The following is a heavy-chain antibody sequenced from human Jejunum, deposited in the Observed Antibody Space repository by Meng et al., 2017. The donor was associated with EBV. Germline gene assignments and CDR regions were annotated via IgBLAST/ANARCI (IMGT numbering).Heavy chain of an antibody. J-gene: IGHJ4*02. D-gene: IGHD3-10*01. CDR2: ISSDGRSI. Sequence: EVQRVGSGGSLVQPGEFLRLACAASGFTLSTYWMHWVRQAQGKGLVWVSRISSDGRSITYADSVKVRFTISRDNAKNTLYLQMNSLRVEDTAVYYCATGQGDSRYYFDSWSQGTLVTVSS. V-gene: IGHV3-74*01. CDR3: ATGQGDSRYYFDS. CDR1: GFTLSTYW.